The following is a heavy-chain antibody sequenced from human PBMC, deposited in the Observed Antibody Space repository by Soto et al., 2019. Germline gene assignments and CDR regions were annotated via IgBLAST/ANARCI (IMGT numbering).Heavy chain of an antibody. J-gene: IGHJ5*02. CDR1: GGTFSRYS. Sequence: SSVKVSCKASGGTFSRYSISWVRQAPGQGLEWMGRIIPILGIANYAQKFQGRVTITADKSTSTAYMELSSLRSEDTAVYYCARVLAYCGGDCGNWFDPWG. D-gene: IGHD2-21*02. CDR2: IIPILGIA. CDR3: ARVLAYCGGDCGNWFDP. V-gene: IGHV1-69*02.